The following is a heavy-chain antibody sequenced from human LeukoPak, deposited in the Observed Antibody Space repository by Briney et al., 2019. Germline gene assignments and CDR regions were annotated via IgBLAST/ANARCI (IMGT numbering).Heavy chain of an antibody. CDR3: ARDVAAFDI. CDR1: GFTFSNYV. Sequence: GGSLRLSCAASGFTFSNYVMTWVRQAPGKGLEWVSVINNGGDTTYYADSVKGRFTISRDNSKNTLYLQMNSLRAEDTAVYYCARDVAAFDIWGQGTMVTVSS. J-gene: IGHJ3*02. CDR2: INNGGDTT. D-gene: IGHD2-21*01. V-gene: IGHV3-23*01.